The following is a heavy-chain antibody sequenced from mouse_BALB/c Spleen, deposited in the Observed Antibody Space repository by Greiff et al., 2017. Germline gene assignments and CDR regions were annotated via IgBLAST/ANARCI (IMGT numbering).Heavy chain of an antibody. V-gene: IGHV10-1*02. CDR3: VRESLGNCENY. CDR2: IRSKSNNYAT. J-gene: IGHJ2*01. CDR1: GFTFNTYA. D-gene: IGHD3-3*01. Sequence: EVMLVESGGGLVQPKGSLKLSCAASGFTFNTYAMNWVRQAPGKGLEWVARIRSKSNNYATYYADSVKDRFTISRDDSQSMLYLQMNNLKTEDTAMYYCVRESLGNCENYWGQGTTLTVSS.